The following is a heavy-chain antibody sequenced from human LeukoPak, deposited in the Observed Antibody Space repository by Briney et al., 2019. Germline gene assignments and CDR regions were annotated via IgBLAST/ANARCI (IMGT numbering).Heavy chain of an antibody. Sequence: GGSLRLSCVASGFTFSDYSMSWIRQVPGKGLEWISYMTSSGNTIYYADSVKGRFTISRDISKNTLYLQMNSLRAEDTAVFYCARDFSNRFDYWGQGTLVTVSS. V-gene: IGHV3-11*04. CDR1: GFTFSDYS. CDR3: ARDFSNRFDY. D-gene: IGHD2-2*01. CDR2: MTSSGNTI. J-gene: IGHJ4*02.